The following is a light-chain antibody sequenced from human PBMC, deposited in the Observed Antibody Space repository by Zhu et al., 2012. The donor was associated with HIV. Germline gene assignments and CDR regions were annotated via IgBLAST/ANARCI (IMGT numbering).Light chain of an antibody. CDR3: QQYNNWPPWT. CDR1: QNVDTN. V-gene: IGKV3-15*01. Sequence: EIVMTQSPATLSVSPGDRATLSCRASQNVDTNLAWFQQKPGQAPRLLIYGASTRATGIPVRFSGSGSGTEFTLTVSSLQSEDFAVYYCQQYNNWPPWTFGQGTKVEVK. J-gene: IGKJ1*01. CDR2: GAS.